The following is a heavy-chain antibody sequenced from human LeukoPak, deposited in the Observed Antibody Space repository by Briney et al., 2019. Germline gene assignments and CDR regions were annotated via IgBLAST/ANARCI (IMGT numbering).Heavy chain of an antibody. J-gene: IGHJ4*02. CDR3: ARGPGLVVPADSFDY. Sequence: PGGSLRLSCAASGFTFSDHYVDWVRQAPGKGLEWVGRSRNKPNSYTTLYAASVKGRFTISRDDSKNSVYLQMSSLKTEDTAVYYCARGPGLVVPADSFDYWGQGTLVTVSS. V-gene: IGHV3-72*01. CDR2: SRNKPNSYTT. D-gene: IGHD2-2*01. CDR1: GFTFSDHY.